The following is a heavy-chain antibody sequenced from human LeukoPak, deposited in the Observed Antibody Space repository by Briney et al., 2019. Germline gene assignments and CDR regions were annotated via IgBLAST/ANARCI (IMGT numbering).Heavy chain of an antibody. CDR3: AKDDPIVVVPAAKGY. J-gene: IGHJ4*02. Sequence: SGRSLRLSCAASGFTFSSYAMSWVRQASGKGLEWVSAISGSGGSTYYADSVKGRFTISRDNSKNTLYLQMNSLRAEDTAVYYCAKDDPIVVVPAAKGYWGQGTLVTVSS. CDR2: ISGSGGST. CDR1: GFTFSSYA. D-gene: IGHD2-2*01. V-gene: IGHV3-23*01.